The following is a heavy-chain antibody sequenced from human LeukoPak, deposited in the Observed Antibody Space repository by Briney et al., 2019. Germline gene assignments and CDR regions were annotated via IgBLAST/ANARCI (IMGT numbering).Heavy chain of an antibody. CDR1: GFIFSSCA. D-gene: IGHD5-24*01. Sequence: GGSLRLSCAVSGFIFSSCAMNWVRQAPGKGLEWVSVITGSGGSTYYADSVKGRFTICRDNSKNTLSLQMNSLRAEDTAVYYCAKGRLDGMGVLDYWGQGTLVTVSS. CDR2: ITGSGGST. V-gene: IGHV3-23*01. J-gene: IGHJ4*02. CDR3: AKGRLDGMGVLDY.